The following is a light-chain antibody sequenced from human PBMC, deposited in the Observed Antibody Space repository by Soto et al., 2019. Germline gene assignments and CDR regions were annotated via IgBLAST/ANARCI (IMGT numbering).Light chain of an antibody. Sequence: QSVLTQPASVSGSPGQSITISCTGTSSDVGGYNYVSWYQQHPGKAPKLMIYDVSNRPSGVSNRFSGSKSGNTASLTISGLRAEDEADYYCSSYTSSSTLVVFGTGTKSPS. V-gene: IGLV2-14*01. CDR2: DVS. J-gene: IGLJ1*01. CDR3: SSYTSSSTLVV. CDR1: SSDVGGYNY.